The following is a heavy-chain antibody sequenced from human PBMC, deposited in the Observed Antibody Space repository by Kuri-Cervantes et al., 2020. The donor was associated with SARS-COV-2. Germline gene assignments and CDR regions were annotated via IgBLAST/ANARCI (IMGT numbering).Heavy chain of an antibody. CDR1: GFTFSSYA. CDR2: ISYDGSNK. CDR3: AKDNQVWDYMDY. V-gene: IGHV3-30-3*01. D-gene: IGHD3-16*01. Sequence: GGSLRLSCAASGFTFSSYAMHWVRQAPGKGLEWVAVISYDGSNKYYADSVKGRFTISRDNSKNTLYLQMNSLRAEDTAVYYCAKDNQVWDYMDYWGQGTLVTVSS. J-gene: IGHJ4*02.